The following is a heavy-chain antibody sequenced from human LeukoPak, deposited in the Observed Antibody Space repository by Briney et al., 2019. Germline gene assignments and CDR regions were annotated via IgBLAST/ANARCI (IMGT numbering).Heavy chain of an antibody. CDR3: ARASMTTAPYYYYYMDV. CDR2: IYYSGST. CDR1: GGSISSYY. D-gene: IGHD4-17*01. V-gene: IGHV4-59*01. Sequence: SETLSLTCTVSGGSISSYYWSWIRQPPGKGLEWIGYIYYSGSTNYNPSLKSRVTISVDTSKNQFSLKLSSVTAADTAVYYCARASMTTAPYYYYYMDVWGKGTTVTISS. J-gene: IGHJ6*03.